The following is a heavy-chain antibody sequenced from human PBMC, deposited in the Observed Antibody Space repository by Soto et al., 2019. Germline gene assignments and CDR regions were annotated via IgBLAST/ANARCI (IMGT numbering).Heavy chain of an antibody. Sequence: EVQLVESGGGLVQPGGSLRLSCAASGFTFSSYEMNWVRQAPGKGLEWVSYISSSGSTIYYADSVKGRFTISRDNAKNSLYLQMNSLRAEDIAVYYCARVMTTVPNWGQGNLVTVSS. J-gene: IGHJ4*02. CDR1: GFTFSSYE. CDR2: ISSSGSTI. CDR3: ARVMTTVPN. V-gene: IGHV3-48*03. D-gene: IGHD4-17*01.